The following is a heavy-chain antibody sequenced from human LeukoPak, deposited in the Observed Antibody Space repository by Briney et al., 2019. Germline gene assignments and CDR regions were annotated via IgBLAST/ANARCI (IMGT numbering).Heavy chain of an antibody. CDR3: ARPTVTLIDS. CDR2: IKPSGGST. CDR1: GYTFTSYY. Sequence: ASVKVSCKASGYTFTSYYMHWVRQAPGQGLEWMGIIKPSGGSTSYAQKFQGRVTMTRDTSTITVYMELTSLRSEDTAVFYCARPTVTLIDSWGQGTLVTVSS. V-gene: IGHV1-46*01. D-gene: IGHD4-17*01. J-gene: IGHJ4*02.